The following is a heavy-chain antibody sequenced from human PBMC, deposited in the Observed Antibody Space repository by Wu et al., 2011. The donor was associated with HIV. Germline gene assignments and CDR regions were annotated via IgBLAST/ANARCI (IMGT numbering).Heavy chain of an antibody. CDR3: ARGTDSHYYYYYYMS. J-gene: IGHJ6*03. V-gene: IGHV1-2*02. D-gene: IGHD3-22*01. CDR1: GYTFTGYY. Sequence: QVQLVQSGAEVKKPGASVKVSCKASGYTFTGYYIHWVRQAPGQGLEWMGWINPDSGGTNYAQKFQGRVTMTRDTSITTAYMELSRLRSDDTAVYYCARGTDSHYYYYYYMSLGQRPRSRLL. CDR2: INPDSGGT.